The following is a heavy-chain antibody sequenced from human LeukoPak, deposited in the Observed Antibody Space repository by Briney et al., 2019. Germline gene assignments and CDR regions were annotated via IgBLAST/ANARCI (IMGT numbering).Heavy chain of an antibody. CDR1: GFTFSSYA. D-gene: IGHD6-19*01. CDR2: ISGSGGST. V-gene: IGHV3-23*01. J-gene: IGHJ4*02. Sequence: PGGSLRLSCAASGFTFSSYAMSWVRQAPGKGLEWVSAISGSGGSTYYADSVKGRFTISRDNSKNTLYLQMNSLRAEDTAVYYCANPPINQDIAVAGTQLDYWGQGTLVTVYS. CDR3: ANPPINQDIAVAGTQLDY.